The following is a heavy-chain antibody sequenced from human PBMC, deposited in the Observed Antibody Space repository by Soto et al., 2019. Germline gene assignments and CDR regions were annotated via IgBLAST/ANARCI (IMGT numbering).Heavy chain of an antibody. V-gene: IGHV3-30-3*01. CDR3: AKVSRASRLSPPDFDS. Sequence: QVQLVESGGGVVQPGTSLRLSCAASGFIFNSYSIHWVRQAPGKGLEWVAVISYDGNTQYYGDSLKGRFIVSRENSKNTAYLQMNALRADDTAVYYCAKVSRASRLSPPDFDSWGQGTLVTVSS. CDR2: ISYDGNTQ. CDR1: GFIFNSYS. J-gene: IGHJ4*02.